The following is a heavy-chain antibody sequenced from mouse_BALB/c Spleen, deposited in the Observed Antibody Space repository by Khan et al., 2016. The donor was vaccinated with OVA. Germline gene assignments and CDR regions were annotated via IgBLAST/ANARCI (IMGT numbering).Heavy chain of an antibody. V-gene: IGHV7-3*02. Sequence: EVELVESGGGLVQPGGSLRLSCATSGFTFTDYYMSWVRQLPGKALEWLGFIRNKANGYTIEYSASVKGRFTISRDNSQSILYLQMNTLRTEDSATYYCARDRNDGYYWYFDVWGAGTTVTVSS. D-gene: IGHD2-3*01. CDR1: GFTFTDYY. CDR2: IRNKANGYTI. CDR3: ARDRNDGYYWYFDV. J-gene: IGHJ1*01.